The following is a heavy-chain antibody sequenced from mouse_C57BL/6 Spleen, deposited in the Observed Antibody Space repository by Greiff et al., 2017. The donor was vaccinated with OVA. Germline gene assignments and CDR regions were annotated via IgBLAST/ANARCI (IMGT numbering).Heavy chain of an antibody. J-gene: IGHJ3*01. CDR2: IYPGNSDT. Sequence: EVQLQQSGTVLARPGASVKMSCKTSGYTFTSYWMHWVKQRPGQGLEWIGAIYPGNSDTSYNQKFKGKAKLTAVTSASPAYMELSSLTNEDSAVYYCTNYYGSSYPWFAYWGQGTLVTVSA. D-gene: IGHD1-1*01. V-gene: IGHV1-5*01. CDR3: TNYYGSSYPWFAY. CDR1: GYTFTSYW.